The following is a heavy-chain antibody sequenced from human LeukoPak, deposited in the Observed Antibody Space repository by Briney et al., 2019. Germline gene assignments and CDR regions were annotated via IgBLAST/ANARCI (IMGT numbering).Heavy chain of an antibody. Sequence: ASVQVSCKASGYTFTRHYFHWVRQAPGQGLEWMGWINPNSGDTNFAQKFQGRVTMTRATSISTVYMELTSLRSDDTALYYCMRGGGNSWVDYWGQGTLVTVSS. V-gene: IGHV1-2*02. J-gene: IGHJ4*02. CDR1: GYTFTRHY. CDR2: INPNSGDT. CDR3: MRGGGNSWVDY. D-gene: IGHD6-13*01.